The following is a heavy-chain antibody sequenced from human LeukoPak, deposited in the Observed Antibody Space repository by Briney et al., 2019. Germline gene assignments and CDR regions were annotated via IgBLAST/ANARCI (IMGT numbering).Heavy chain of an antibody. CDR3: ANRPGQNDYYYMDV. CDR1: GFTFSSYT. V-gene: IGHV3-23*01. J-gene: IGHJ6*03. D-gene: IGHD2/OR15-2a*01. Sequence: GGSLRLSCAASGFTFSSYTMSWVRQAPGKGLEWVSAISGSGGSTYYEDSVKGRFTISRDNSKNTLYLQMTSLRAEDTAVYYCANRPGQNDYYYMDVWGKGTTVTVSS. CDR2: ISGSGGST.